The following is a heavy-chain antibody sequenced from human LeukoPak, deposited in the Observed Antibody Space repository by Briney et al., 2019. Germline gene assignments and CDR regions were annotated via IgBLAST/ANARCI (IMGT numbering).Heavy chain of an antibody. CDR1: GFTFNSYW. D-gene: IGHD5-24*01. CDR2: ISWNSGSI. V-gene: IGHV3-9*01. CDR3: VKDSKRWLQTTNDAFDI. Sequence: GGSLRLSCAASGFTFNSYWMNWVRQAPGKGLEWVSGISWNSGSIGYADSVKGRFTISRDNAKNSLYLQMNSLRAEDTALYYCVKDSKRWLQTTNDAFDIWGQGTMVTVSS. J-gene: IGHJ3*02.